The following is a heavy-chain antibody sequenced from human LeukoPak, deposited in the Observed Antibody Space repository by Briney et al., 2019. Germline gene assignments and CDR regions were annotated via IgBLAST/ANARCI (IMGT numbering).Heavy chain of an antibody. Sequence: GGSLRLSCVASRFTFSSYAMSWVRQAPGKGLEWVSAISGSGGSTYYADSLKGRFTISRDNSKKTLYLQMNSLRAEDTAVYYCAKDRLTMIVRYFDYWGQGALVTVSS. D-gene: IGHD3-22*01. J-gene: IGHJ4*02. CDR1: RFTFSSYA. CDR2: ISGSGGST. CDR3: AKDRLTMIVRYFDY. V-gene: IGHV3-23*01.